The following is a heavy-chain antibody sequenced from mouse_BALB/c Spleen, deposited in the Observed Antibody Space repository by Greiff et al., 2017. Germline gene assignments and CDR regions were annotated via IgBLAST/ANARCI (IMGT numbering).Heavy chain of an antibody. J-gene: IGHJ1*01. D-gene: IGHD1-1*01. Sequence: QVQLQQPGAELVKPGASVKLSCKASGYTFTSYWMHWVKQRPGQGLEWIGEINPSNGRTNYNEKFKSKATLTVDKSSSTAYMQLSSLTSEDSAVYYCARDGSTLDWYFDVWGAGTTVTVSS. CDR2: INPSNGRT. CDR1: GYTFTSYW. CDR3: ARDGSTLDWYFDV. V-gene: IGHV1S81*02.